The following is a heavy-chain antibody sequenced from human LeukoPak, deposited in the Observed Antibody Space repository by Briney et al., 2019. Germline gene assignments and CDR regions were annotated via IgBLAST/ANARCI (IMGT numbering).Heavy chain of an antibody. CDR2: MYYSGGT. D-gene: IGHD3-3*01. CDR3: ARQWSGTNYFDP. CDR1: GHSISSSY. Sequence: SETLSLTCTVSGHSISSSYWTWLRQPPGKGLEWIGYMYYSGGTNYNPSLKSRATISVDTSRNQLSLKLSSVTAADTALYFCARQWSGTNYFDPWGQGILVTVSS. J-gene: IGHJ5*02. V-gene: IGHV4-59*08.